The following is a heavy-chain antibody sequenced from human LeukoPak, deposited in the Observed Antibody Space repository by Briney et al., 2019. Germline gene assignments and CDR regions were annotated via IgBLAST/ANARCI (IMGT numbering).Heavy chain of an antibody. J-gene: IGHJ4*02. V-gene: IGHV3-64*01. CDR2: LSENERVA. CDR1: GFIFSGYD. CDR3: ARLSGNPTRPTAPDY. D-gene: IGHD1-1*01. Sequence: SGGSLRLSCEASGFIFSGYDMSWFRQAPGKGLEYVSSLSENERVAFFANSVKGRFTISRDDSKSTLYLQMGSLKAEDTAVYYCARLSGNPTRPTAPDYWAQGTLVSVSS.